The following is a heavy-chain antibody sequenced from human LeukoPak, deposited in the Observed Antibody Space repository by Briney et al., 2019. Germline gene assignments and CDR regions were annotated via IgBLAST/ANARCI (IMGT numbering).Heavy chain of an antibody. CDR2: ISYDGSNK. CDR3: AKRRFDY. Sequence: LAGGSLRLSCAASGFTFSSYGMHWVRQAPGKGLEWVAVISYDGSNKYYADSVKGRFTISRDNSKNTLYLQMNSLRAEDTAVYYCAKRRFDYWGQGTLVTVSS. V-gene: IGHV3-30*18. CDR1: GFTFSSYG. J-gene: IGHJ4*02.